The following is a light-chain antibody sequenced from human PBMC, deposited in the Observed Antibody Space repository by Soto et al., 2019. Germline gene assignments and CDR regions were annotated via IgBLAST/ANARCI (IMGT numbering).Light chain of an antibody. CDR1: QSISSW. J-gene: IGKJ1*01. CDR3: QQYNSYLWT. CDR2: DAS. V-gene: IGKV1-5*01. Sequence: DIQMTQSPPSLSASVGDRVIITCRTSQSISSWLAWYQQKPGKAPKLLIYDASSLESGVPSRFSGSGSGTEFTLTISSLQPDDFATYYCQQYNSYLWTFGQGTKVDIK.